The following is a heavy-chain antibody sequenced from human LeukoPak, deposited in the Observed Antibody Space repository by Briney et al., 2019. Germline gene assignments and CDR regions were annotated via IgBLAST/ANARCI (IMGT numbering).Heavy chain of an antibody. CDR2: ISAYNGNT. Sequence: GASVTVSCKTSGYNSRDYGIDWVRQAPGQGLEWMGWISAYNGNTNYAQKFQGRITMTTDTSTRTAYLELGSLRSDDTAVYYCAIMGATWGFDYWGQGTLITVPS. J-gene: IGHJ4*02. CDR3: AIMGATWGFDY. CDR1: GYNSRDYG. V-gene: IGHV1-18*04. D-gene: IGHD3-16*01.